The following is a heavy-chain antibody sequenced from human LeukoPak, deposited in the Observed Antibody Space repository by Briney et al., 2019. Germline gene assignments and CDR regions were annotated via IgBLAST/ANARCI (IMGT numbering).Heavy chain of an antibody. CDR3: AKVLAIFGLDTTDFYMDV. Sequence: PSETLSLTCAVSGASISSHYWSWIRQPPGKGLEWIGYTSGSMSDNPSLKSRVAVSVDPSQNQVSLSLTSVTAADTAVYYCAKVLAIFGLDTTDFYMDVWGKGTTVTVSS. CDR2: TSGSM. J-gene: IGHJ6*03. D-gene: IGHD3/OR15-3a*01. CDR1: GASISSHY. V-gene: IGHV4-59*11.